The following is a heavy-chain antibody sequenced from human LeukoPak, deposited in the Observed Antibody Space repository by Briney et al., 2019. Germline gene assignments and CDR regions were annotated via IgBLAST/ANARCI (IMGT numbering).Heavy chain of an antibody. CDR1: GFTFDDYG. J-gene: IGHJ4*02. CDR3: ARARSNYDYQVEY. Sequence: GGSLRLSCAASGFTFDDYGMSWVRQAPGKGLEWVSTIGRNGDRTYYADSVKGRFAISRDNSRNTLYLQMNSLRVEDTAIYYCARARSNYDYQVEYWGQGSLVTASS. CDR2: IGRNGDRT. D-gene: IGHD3-22*01. V-gene: IGHV3-23*01.